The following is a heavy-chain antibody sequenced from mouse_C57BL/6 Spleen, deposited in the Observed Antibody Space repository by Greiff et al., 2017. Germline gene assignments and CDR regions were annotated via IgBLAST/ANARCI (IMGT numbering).Heavy chain of an antibody. CDR2: IYPGSGNT. D-gene: IGHD2-4*01. CDR1: GYTFTDYY. CDR3: AREREIYYDYFSF. Sequence: QVQLKQSGAELVRPGASVKLSCKASGYTFTDYYINWVKQRPGQGLEWIARIYPGSGNTYYNAMVKGKATLTAEKSSSTAYMQLSSLTSEYSAVYFCAREREIYYDYFSFRGQDTTLPVSS. V-gene: IGHV1-76*01. J-gene: IGHJ2*01.